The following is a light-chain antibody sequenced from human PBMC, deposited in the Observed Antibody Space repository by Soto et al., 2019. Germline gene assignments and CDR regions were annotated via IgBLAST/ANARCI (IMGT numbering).Light chain of an antibody. Sequence: QSALTQPASVSGSPGQSITISCTGTSSDVGGYNYDSWYQQHPGKAPKLMIYDVSNRPSGVSNRFSGSKSGNTASLTISGLQVEDESDYYCSSYTSSSTLVVFGRGTKVTVL. J-gene: IGLJ2*01. V-gene: IGLV2-14*01. CDR1: SSDVGGYNY. CDR2: DVS. CDR3: SSYTSSSTLVV.